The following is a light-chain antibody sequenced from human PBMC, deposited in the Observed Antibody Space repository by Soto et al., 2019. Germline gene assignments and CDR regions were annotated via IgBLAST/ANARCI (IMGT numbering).Light chain of an antibody. CDR3: SSYTTSGTPV. J-gene: IGLJ3*02. Sequence: QSVLTQPASVSGSPGQSITISCTGTSSDVGGYNYLSWYQQHPGKAPRVMIYEVSNRPSGVSNRFSGSKSGNTASLTISRLQAEDEADYFCSSYTTSGTPVFGGGTKLTVL. CDR1: SSDVGGYNY. CDR2: EVS. V-gene: IGLV2-14*01.